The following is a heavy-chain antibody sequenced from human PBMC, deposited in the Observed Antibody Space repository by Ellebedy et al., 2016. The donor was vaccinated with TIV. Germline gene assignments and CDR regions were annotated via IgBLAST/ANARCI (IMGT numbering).Heavy chain of an antibody. Sequence: ASVKVSCXVSGYTLTELSMHWVRQAPGKGLEWMGGFDPEDGETIYAQKFQGRVTMTEDTSTDTAYMELSSLRSEDTAVYYCATGITMVRGVTDYWGQGTLVTVSS. J-gene: IGHJ4*02. D-gene: IGHD3-10*01. CDR1: GYTLTELS. CDR3: ATGITMVRGVTDY. V-gene: IGHV1-24*01. CDR2: FDPEDGET.